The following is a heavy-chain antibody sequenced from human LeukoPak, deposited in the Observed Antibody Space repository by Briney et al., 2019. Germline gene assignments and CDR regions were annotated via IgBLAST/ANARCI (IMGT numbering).Heavy chain of an antibody. CDR1: GGTFSSYA. V-gene: IGHV1-69*13. CDR3: ARVVVVPAAIPDYYYYMDV. CDR2: IIPIFGTA. D-gene: IGHD2-2*02. J-gene: IGHJ6*03. Sequence: ASVKVSCKASGGTFSSYAISWVRQAPGQGLEWMGGIIPIFGTANYAQKFQGRVTVTADESTSTAYMELSSLRSEDTAVYSCARVVVVPAAIPDYYYYMDVWGKGTTVTVSS.